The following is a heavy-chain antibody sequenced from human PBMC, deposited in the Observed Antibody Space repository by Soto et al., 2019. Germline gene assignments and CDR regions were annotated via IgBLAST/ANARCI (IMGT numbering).Heavy chain of an antibody. CDR3: AREAGRYSGYVGHFDS. Sequence: SETLSLTCTVSGGSVRSGSYYWSWIRQPPGKGLEWIGYIYNSGSTTYNPSLESRVTISVDTSNNHFSLILRSVTAADTAFYYCAREAGRYSGYVGHFDSWGQGTLVTVSS. D-gene: IGHD5-12*01. J-gene: IGHJ4*02. CDR2: IYNSGST. CDR1: GGSVRSGSYY. V-gene: IGHV4-61*01.